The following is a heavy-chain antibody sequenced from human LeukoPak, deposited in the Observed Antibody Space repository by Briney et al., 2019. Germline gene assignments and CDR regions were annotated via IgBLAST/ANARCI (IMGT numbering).Heavy chain of an antibody. V-gene: IGHV1-2*02. CDR2: INPNSGGT. CDR1: GYTFTGYY. J-gene: IGHJ4*02. CDR3: AIEAHGPGSYILFDY. D-gene: IGHD3-10*01. Sequence: ASVKVSCKASGYTFTGYYMHWVRQAPGQGLEWMGWINPNSGGTNYAQKFQGRVTMTRDTSISTAYMELSRLRSDDTAVYYCAIEAHGPGSYILFDYWGQGTLVTVSS.